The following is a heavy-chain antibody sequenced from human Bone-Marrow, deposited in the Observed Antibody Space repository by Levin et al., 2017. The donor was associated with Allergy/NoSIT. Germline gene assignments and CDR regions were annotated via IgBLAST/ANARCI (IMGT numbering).Heavy chain of an antibody. CDR2: INPNSGGT. CDR3: ARGGSRLSD. CDR1: GYTFTGYY. V-gene: IGHV1-2*02. Sequence: GESLKISCKTSGYTFTGYYIHWVRQAPGQGLEWMGWINPNSGGTNYAEKFQGRVTLTRDTSISTAYMELSRLRSDDTAVFYCARGGSRLSDWGQGTLVTVSS. D-gene: IGHD2-15*01. J-gene: IGHJ4*02.